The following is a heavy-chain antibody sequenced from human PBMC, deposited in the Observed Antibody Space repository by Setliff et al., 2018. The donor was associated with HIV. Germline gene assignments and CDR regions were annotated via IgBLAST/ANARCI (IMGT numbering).Heavy chain of an antibody. CDR1: GGSISNGDHY. CDR2: VNLPKTL. D-gene: IGHD3-9*01. CDR3: ARAIVKTGYHTKSRVFDY. J-gene: IGHJ4*02. Sequence: PSETLSLTCTVSGGSISNGDHYWAWIRQSPGKGLEWIGEVNLPKTLNYNPSLESRITISVDTSKKQFSLDLSSVTAADTAVYFCARAIVKTGYHTKSRVFDYWGQGTLVTVSS. V-gene: IGHV4-39*07.